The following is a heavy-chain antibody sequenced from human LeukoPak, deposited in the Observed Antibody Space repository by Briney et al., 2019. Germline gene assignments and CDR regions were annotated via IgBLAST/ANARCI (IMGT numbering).Heavy chain of an antibody. Sequence: GGSLRLSCAAFGFTVSSNFMSWVRQAPGKGLEWVSVVYSGERTYYADSVKGRFTISRDSSKNTLSLQMNSLRADDTAVYYCARGTGEWLDNDAFDIWGQGTMVTVSS. D-gene: IGHD3-16*01. J-gene: IGHJ3*02. CDR1: GFTVSSNF. V-gene: IGHV3-53*01. CDR3: ARGTGEWLDNDAFDI. CDR2: VYSGERT.